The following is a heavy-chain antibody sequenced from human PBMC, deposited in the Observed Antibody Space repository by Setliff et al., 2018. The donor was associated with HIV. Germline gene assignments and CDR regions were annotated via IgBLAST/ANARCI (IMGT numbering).Heavy chain of an antibody. V-gene: IGHV1-69*05. CDR3: AREHGTSWPYFDF. J-gene: IGHJ4*02. CDR2: IIPIFGTA. CDR1: GFTFNHYA. Sequence: ASVKVSCKASGFTFNHYAISWVRQAPGQGLEWMGGIIPIFGTANYAQKFQGRVTMTTDTSTNTAYLELRGLRSDDTAIYYCAREHGTSWPYFDFWGQGTLVTVSS.